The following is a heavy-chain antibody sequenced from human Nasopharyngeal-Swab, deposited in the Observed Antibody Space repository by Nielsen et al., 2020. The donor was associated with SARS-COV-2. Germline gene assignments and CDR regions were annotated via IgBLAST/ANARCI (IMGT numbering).Heavy chain of an antibody. CDR3: ARDSSGWYY. CDR1: GYNFRTYG. J-gene: IGHJ4*02. D-gene: IGHD6-19*01. V-gene: IGHV1-18*01. Sequence: ASVKVTCKASGYNFRTYGISWVRHAPAQGLEWMGWISTSNGPTNYAQNPQGRVTLTTDASTNTAYMRLRSLRSDDTAIYFCARDSSGWYYWGQGTLVTVSS. CDR2: ISTSNGPT.